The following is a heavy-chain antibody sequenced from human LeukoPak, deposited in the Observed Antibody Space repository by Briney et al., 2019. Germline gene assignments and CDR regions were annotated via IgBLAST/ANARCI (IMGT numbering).Heavy chain of an antibody. V-gene: IGHV3-23*01. CDR2: ISGGGGST. J-gene: IGHJ3*02. CDR1: GFTFSDYY. D-gene: IGHD6-19*01. CDR3: AKATRGGWYGNAFDI. Sequence: PGGSLRLSCAASGFTFSDYYMSWIRQAPGKGLQWVSTISGGGGSTYYADSVKGRFTISRDNSKNTLYLQMNSLRAEDTAIYYCAKATRGGWYGNAFDIWGQGTMVTVSS.